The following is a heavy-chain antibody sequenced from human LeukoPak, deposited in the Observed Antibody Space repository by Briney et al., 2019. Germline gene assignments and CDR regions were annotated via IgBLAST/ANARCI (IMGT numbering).Heavy chain of an antibody. CDR1: GFTFSSYA. CDR2: ISYDGNHK. D-gene: IGHD6-13*01. J-gene: IGHJ6*02. CDR3: ARRAGVPGSSSWKNSYYGMDV. Sequence: PGGSLRLSCAASGFTFSSYAMHWVRQAPGEGLEWVAVISYDGNHKYYADSVKGRFTISRDNSKNTLYLQMNSLRADDTAVYFCARRAGVPGSSSWKNSYYGMDVWGQGTTVTVSS. V-gene: IGHV3-30*04.